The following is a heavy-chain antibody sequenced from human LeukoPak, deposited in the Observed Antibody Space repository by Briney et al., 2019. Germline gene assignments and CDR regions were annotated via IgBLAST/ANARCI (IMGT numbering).Heavy chain of an antibody. Sequence: SETLSLTCAVSDYSINSGYYWGWIRQPPGKGLEWIGSIHHSGSTYNNPSLKSRVTISVDTSKTQFSLRLSSVTAADTAVDYCAREGYGSGPPPNAFDIWGQGTMVTVSS. V-gene: IGHV4-38-2*02. CDR2: IHHSGST. CDR3: AREGYGSGPPPNAFDI. D-gene: IGHD3-10*01. J-gene: IGHJ3*02. CDR1: DYSINSGYY.